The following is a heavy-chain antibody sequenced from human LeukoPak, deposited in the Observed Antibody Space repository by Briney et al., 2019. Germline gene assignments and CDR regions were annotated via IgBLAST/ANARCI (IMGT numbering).Heavy chain of an antibody. CDR1: EFTISRYW. V-gene: IGHV3-74*01. CDR3: ARGWITPPRSGFDI. J-gene: IGHJ3*02. CDR2: INNDGSIT. D-gene: IGHD1-14*01. Sequence: GGSLRLSCAASEFTISRYWMHWVRQAPGKGLVWVSNINNDGSITTYADSVNALFTISSYNLNNPLFLQMNSLGAEGTALYYCARGWITPPRSGFDIWGLGTMVTVSS.